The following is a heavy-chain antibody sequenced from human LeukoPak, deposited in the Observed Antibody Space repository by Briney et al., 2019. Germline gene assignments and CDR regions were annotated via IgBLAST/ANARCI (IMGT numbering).Heavy chain of an antibody. V-gene: IGHV3-21*01. CDR1: GFTFSSYS. J-gene: IGHJ4*02. D-gene: IGHD3-22*01. CDR3: ARGGFEHYYDSSGYYYSPYYFDY. CDR2: ISSSSSYI. Sequence: GGSLRLSCAASGFTFSSYSMNWVRQAPGKGLEWVSSISSSSSYIYYADSVKGRFTISRDNAKNSLYLQMNSLRAEDTAVYYCARGGFEHYYDSSGYYYSPYYFDYWGQGTLVTVFS.